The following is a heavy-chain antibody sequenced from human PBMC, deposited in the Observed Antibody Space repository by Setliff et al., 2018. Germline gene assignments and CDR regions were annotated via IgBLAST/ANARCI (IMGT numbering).Heavy chain of an antibody. CDR3: ASTQRGTSSEC. CDR2: IYTSWST. CDR1: GDSISSRTYY. D-gene: IGHD6-6*01. V-gene: IGHV4-61*09. Sequence: SETLSLTCTVSGDSISSRTYYWSWIRQPAGKGLEWIGHIYTSWSTIYNPSLKSRVTISRDNAKNSLYLQMNSLRAEDTAVYYCASTQRGTSSECWGQGTLVTVSS. J-gene: IGHJ4*02.